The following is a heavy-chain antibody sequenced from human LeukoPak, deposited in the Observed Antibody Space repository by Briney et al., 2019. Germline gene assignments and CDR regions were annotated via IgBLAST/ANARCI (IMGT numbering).Heavy chain of an antibody. D-gene: IGHD6-6*01. CDR3: AKAADSDSSEDY. CDR2: ISNSGGST. CDR1: GFTFSSYA. Sequence: GGSLRLSCAASGFTFSSYAMSWVRQAPGKGLEWVSVISNSGGSTFYADSVKGRFTISRDNAKNSLYLQMNSLRAEDTAVYYCAKAADSDSSEDYWGQGTLVTVSS. J-gene: IGHJ4*02. V-gene: IGHV3-23*01.